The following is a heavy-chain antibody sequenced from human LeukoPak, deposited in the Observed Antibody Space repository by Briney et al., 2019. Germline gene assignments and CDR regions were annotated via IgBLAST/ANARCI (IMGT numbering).Heavy chain of an antibody. CDR1: GFTFSSYN. Sequence: HPGGSLRLSCAASGFTFSSYNMNWVRQAPGKGLEWVAFIWYDGSTKYYADSVKGRFTISRDNSKNTLYLQMNSLRAEDTAVYYCARDRHYFGSGSYYMIFDAFDIWGLGTMVTVSS. V-gene: IGHV3-33*08. CDR2: IWYDGSTK. D-gene: IGHD3-10*01. J-gene: IGHJ3*02. CDR3: ARDRHYFGSGSYYMIFDAFDI.